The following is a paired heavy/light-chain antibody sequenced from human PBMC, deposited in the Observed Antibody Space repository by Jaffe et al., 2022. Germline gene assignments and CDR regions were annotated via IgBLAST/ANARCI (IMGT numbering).Heavy chain of an antibody. CDR2: IKSKTDGGTT. CDR3: TTDPSVVLRYFDWLLYTDYFDY. D-gene: IGHD3-9*01. J-gene: IGHJ4*02. CDR1: GFTFSNAW. V-gene: IGHV3-15*01. Sequence: EVQLVESGGGLVKPGGSLRLSCAASGFTFSNAWMSWVRQAPGKGLEWVGRIKSKTDGGTTDYAAPVKGRFTISRDDSKNTLYLQMNSLKTEDTAVYYCTTDPSVVLRYFDWLLYTDYFDYWGQGTLVTVSS.
Light chain of an antibody. J-gene: IGLJ1*01. Sequence: QTVVTQEPSLTVSPGGTVTLTCASSTGAVTSGYYPNWFQQKPGQAPRALIYSTSNKHSWTPARFSGSLLGGKAALTLSGVQPEDEAEYYCLLYYGGAQVFGTGTKVTVL. V-gene: IGLV7-43*01. CDR2: STS. CDR1: TGAVTSGYY. CDR3: LLYYGGAQV.